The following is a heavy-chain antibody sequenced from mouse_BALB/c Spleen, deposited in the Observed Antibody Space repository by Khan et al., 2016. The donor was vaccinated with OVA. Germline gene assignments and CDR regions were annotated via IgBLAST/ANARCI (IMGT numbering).Heavy chain of an antibody. CDR2: ISYSGST. V-gene: IGHV3-2*02. Sequence: VQLKESGPGLVKPSQSLSLTCTVTGYTITSGYGWNWIRQFPGNKLEWMGYISYSGSTNYNPSLKSRTSITRDTSKNQFFLQLKSVTTEDTATYYCARTARIKYWGQGTTLTVSS. J-gene: IGHJ2*01. CDR1: GYTITSGYG. CDR3: ARTARIKY. D-gene: IGHD1-2*01.